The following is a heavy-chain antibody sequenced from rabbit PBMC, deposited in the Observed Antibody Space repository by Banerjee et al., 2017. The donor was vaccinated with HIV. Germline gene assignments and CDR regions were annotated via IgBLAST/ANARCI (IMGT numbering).Heavy chain of an antibody. CDR2: IYAGSSGTT. J-gene: IGHJ4*01. CDR3: AREGASSSGYYL. V-gene: IGHV1S45*01. Sequence: QEQLEESGGDLVKPEGSLTLTCTASGFSFSSSYYMCWVRQAPGKGLEWIACIYAGSSGTTYYASWAKGRFTISKTSSTTVTLQMTSLTVADTATYFCAREGASSSGYYLWGPGTLVTVS. D-gene: IGHD1-1*01. CDR1: GFSFSSSYY.